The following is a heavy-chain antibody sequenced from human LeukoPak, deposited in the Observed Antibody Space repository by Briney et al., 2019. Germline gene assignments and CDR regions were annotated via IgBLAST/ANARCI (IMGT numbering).Heavy chain of an antibody. CDR2: IRYDGSNK. J-gene: IGHJ4*02. Sequence: GGSLRLSCAASGFTFSSYGMHWVRQAPGKGLEWVAFIRYDGSNKYYADSVKGRFTISRDNSKNTLYLQMNSLRAEDTAVYYCARDYYDSSGYLRDDYWGQGTLVTVSS. V-gene: IGHV3-30*02. D-gene: IGHD3-22*01. CDR1: GFTFSSYG. CDR3: ARDYYDSSGYLRDDY.